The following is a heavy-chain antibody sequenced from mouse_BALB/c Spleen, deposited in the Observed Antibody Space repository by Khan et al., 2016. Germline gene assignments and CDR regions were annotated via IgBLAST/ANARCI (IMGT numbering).Heavy chain of an antibody. CDR1: GFTFSNFW. Sequence: EVKLEESGGGLVQPGGSMKLSCVASGFTFSNFWMNWVRQSPEKGLEWVAEIRLKSNNYATHYVESVKGRFTISRDDSKSSVYLQMNNLRAEDTGIYYCTSVVDYWGQGTTLTVSS. D-gene: IGHD1-1*01. V-gene: IGHV6-6*02. CDR2: IRLKSNNYAT. J-gene: IGHJ2*01. CDR3: TSVVDY.